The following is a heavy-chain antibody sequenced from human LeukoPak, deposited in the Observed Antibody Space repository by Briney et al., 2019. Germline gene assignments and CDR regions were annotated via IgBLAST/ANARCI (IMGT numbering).Heavy chain of an antibody. CDR2: HHPRCGST. CDR3: ARGAIAAAEIWFDP. J-gene: IGHJ5*02. V-gene: IGHV1-46*01. CDR1: GYTFTRYY. Sequence: SVKVSCKACGYTFTRYYMHCVRQAPGQAREGRVVHHPRCGSTRYAQKFEGRVNMTRDTSKSTVYMELSTLSSEDTAVYYCARGAIAAAEIWFDPWGQGILVTVSS. D-gene: IGHD6-13*01.